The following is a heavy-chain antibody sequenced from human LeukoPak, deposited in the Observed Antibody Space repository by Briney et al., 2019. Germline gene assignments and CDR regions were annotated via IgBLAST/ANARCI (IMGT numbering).Heavy chain of an antibody. CDR2: MSGSGGST. Sequence: AGGSLSLSCAPSGFTLTTYAMSWVRHSPGKGLEWYSAMSGSGGSTYYADSVKGRFTISRDNSKNTLYLQMNSLRAEDTAVYYCAKDRLRRYTHPPSRFVFDYWGQGTLVTVSS. J-gene: IGHJ4*02. CDR1: GFTLTTYA. V-gene: IGHV3-23*01. CDR3: AKDRLRRYTHPPSRFVFDY. D-gene: IGHD2-2*02.